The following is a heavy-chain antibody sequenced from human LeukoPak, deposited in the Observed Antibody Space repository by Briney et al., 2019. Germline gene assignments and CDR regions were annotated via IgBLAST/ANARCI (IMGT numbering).Heavy chain of an antibody. J-gene: IGHJ6*02. CDR3: ARERWLQDYYYYYGMDV. Sequence: SLKVSCNASGGTFSSYAISWVRQAPGQGLEWMRGIIPIFGTANYAQKFQGRVTITAEKSTSTAYMELSSLRSADTAVYYCARERWLQDYYYYYGMDVWGQGTMVTVSS. CDR2: IIPIFGTA. CDR1: GGTFSSYA. V-gene: IGHV1-69*06. D-gene: IGHD5-24*01.